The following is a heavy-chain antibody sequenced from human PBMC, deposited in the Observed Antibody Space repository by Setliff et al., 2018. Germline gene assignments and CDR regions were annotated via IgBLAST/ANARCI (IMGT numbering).Heavy chain of an antibody. D-gene: IGHD6-13*01. Sequence: ASVKVSCKTSGYTFISYGISWVRQAPGQGLEWMGGIIPMFGTNYAQKFQGRVTFTADDSATTTYMELSSLTSEDTAIYYCARNMGMGQRDYFDYWGRGTLVTVSS. CDR3: ARNMGMGQRDYFDY. CDR2: IIPMFGT. V-gene: IGHV1-69*13. CDR1: GYTFISYG. J-gene: IGHJ4*02.